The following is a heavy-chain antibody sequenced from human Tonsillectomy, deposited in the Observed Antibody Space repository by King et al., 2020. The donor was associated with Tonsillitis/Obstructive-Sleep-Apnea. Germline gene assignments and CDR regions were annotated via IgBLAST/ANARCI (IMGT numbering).Heavy chain of an antibody. CDR1: GGTFSSYA. Sequence: QLVQSGAEVKKPGSSVKVSCKASGGTFSSYAISWVRQAPGQGLEWMGGIIPMFGTANYAQKFQGRVTITADESTSTAYMELSSLRSEDTAVYYCARVPYFEVVIRPYYYYYMDVWGKGTTVTVSS. J-gene: IGHJ6*03. D-gene: IGHD3-3*01. CDR3: ARVPYFEVVIRPYYYYYMDV. CDR2: IIPMFGTA. V-gene: IGHV1-69*12.